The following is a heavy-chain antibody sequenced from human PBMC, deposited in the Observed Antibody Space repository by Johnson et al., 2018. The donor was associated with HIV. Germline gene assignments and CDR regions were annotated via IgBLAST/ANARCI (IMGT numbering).Heavy chain of an antibody. Sequence: QVQLVESGGGVVQPGRSLRLSCAASGFTFSSYAMHWVRQAPGKGLEWVAVISYDGSNKYYADSVKGRFTISRDNSKNTLYLQMNSLRAEDTAVYYCAKGGVSWSDGAFDIWGQWTMVTVSS. D-gene: IGHD6-13*01. CDR2: ISYDGSNK. V-gene: IGHV3-30*04. J-gene: IGHJ3*02. CDR1: GFTFSSYA. CDR3: AKGGVSWSDGAFDI.